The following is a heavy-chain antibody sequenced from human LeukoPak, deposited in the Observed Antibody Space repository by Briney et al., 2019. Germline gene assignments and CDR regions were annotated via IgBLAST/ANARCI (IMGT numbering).Heavy chain of an antibody. CDR3: ARERVPYYYGSGTRVGYYYYMDV. D-gene: IGHD3-10*01. J-gene: IGHJ6*03. Sequence: SETLSLTCAVSGGSFSGYYWSWIRQPPGKGLEWIGEINHSGSTNYNPSLKSRVTISVDTSKNQFSLKLSSVTAADTAVYYCARERVPYYYGSGTRVGYYYYMDVRGKGTTVTVSS. CDR1: GGSFSGYY. CDR2: INHSGST. V-gene: IGHV4-34*01.